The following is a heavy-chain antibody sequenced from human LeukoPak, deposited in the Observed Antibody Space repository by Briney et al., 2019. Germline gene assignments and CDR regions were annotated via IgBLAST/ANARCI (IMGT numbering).Heavy chain of an antibody. D-gene: IGHD3-22*01. Sequence: SETLSLTCAVSRYSISSGYHWAWIRQPPGKGLEWIGSIYRSGSAYYNPSLKSRVTISVDTSKNQFSLKLSSVTAADTAVYYCARGLYYYEGDWGQGTLVTVSS. J-gene: IGHJ4*02. CDR2: IYRSGSA. V-gene: IGHV4-38-2*01. CDR1: RYSISSGYH. CDR3: ARGLYYYEGD.